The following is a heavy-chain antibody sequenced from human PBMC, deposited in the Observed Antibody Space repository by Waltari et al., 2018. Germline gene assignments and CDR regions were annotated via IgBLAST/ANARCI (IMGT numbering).Heavy chain of an antibody. Sequence: QVQLVQSGAEVKKPGASVKVSCKVSGYTLTELSMHWVRQAPGKGLEWMGGFDPEDGETIYAPKFQGRVTMTEDTSPHTAYMELSSLRSEDTAVYYCATANWNYNAFDIWGQGTMVTVSS. D-gene: IGHD1-7*01. J-gene: IGHJ3*02. CDR3: ATANWNYNAFDI. CDR2: FDPEDGET. V-gene: IGHV1-24*01. CDR1: GYTLTELS.